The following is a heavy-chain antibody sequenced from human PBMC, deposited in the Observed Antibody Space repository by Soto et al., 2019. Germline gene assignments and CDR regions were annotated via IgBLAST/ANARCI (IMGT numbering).Heavy chain of an antibody. CDR1: GFTFSSYW. CDR3: ARVGYGYGGYYGMDV. V-gene: IGHV3-74*01. J-gene: IGHJ6*02. CDR2: INSDGSST. Sequence: HPGGSLRLSCAASGFTFSSYWMHWVRQAPGKGLVWVPRINSDGSSTSYADSVKGRFTISRDNAKNTLYLQMNSLRAEDTAVYYCARVGYGYGGYYGMDVWGQGTTVTVSS. D-gene: IGHD5-18*01.